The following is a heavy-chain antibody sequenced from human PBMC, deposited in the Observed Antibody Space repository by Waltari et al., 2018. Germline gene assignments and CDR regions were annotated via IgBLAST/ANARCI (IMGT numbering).Heavy chain of an antibody. Sequence: QVQLVQSGAEVKKPGSSVKVSCKASGGTFSSYAISWVRPAPGQGLEWMGGIIPIFGTANYAQKFQGRVTITADESTSTAYMELSSLRSEDTAVYYCARDPWGAAAGIGSYNWFDPWGQGTLVTVSS. CDR1: GGTFSSYA. V-gene: IGHV1-69*13. CDR2: IIPIFGTA. D-gene: IGHD6-13*01. CDR3: ARDPWGAAAGIGSYNWFDP. J-gene: IGHJ5*02.